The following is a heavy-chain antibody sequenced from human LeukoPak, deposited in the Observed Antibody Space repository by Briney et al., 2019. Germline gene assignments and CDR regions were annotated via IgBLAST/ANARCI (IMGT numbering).Heavy chain of an antibody. CDR3: ASLGYGAGSYYSDY. Sequence: GGSLRLPCAASGFAFSRTHMNWVRQAPGKGLEWLSYISFSNSPIYYADSVRGRFTISRDNAKNSVYLQMNSLRAEDTAVYYCASLGYGAGSYYSDYWGQGTLVTVSS. D-gene: IGHD3-10*01. CDR2: ISFSNSPI. J-gene: IGHJ4*02. V-gene: IGHV3-48*01. CDR1: GFAFSRTH.